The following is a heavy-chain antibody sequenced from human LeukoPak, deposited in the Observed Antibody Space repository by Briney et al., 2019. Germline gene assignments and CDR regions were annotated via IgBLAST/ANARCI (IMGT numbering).Heavy chain of an antibody. J-gene: IGHJ4*02. Sequence: ASVRVSCKAFGGSFSSEAISWVRQAPGQGLEWMGGIIPIFGTANYAQKLQGRVTITTDESTSTAYMAVRSLRSEDTAVYYCGRKAGDCGGGSCYSIDYWGQGTLVTVSS. V-gene: IGHV1-69*05. CDR2: IIPIFGTA. CDR3: GRKAGDCGGGSCYSIDY. CDR1: GGSFSSEA. D-gene: IGHD2-15*01.